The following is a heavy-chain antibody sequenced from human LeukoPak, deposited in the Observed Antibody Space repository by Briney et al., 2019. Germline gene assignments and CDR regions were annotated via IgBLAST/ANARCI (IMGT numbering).Heavy chain of an antibody. Sequence: SETLSLTCTVSVGSTSYSSYYCGWIRQPPGNGLEWMGSIYYTGSSYYNPSLKSRVTISVDTSKNQFSLKLRSVTAADTAVYYCARDCSGGSCFSGPFEYWGQGTLVTVSS. D-gene: IGHD2-15*01. CDR3: ARDCSGGSCFSGPFEY. CDR2: IYYTGSS. J-gene: IGHJ4*02. CDR1: VGSTSYSSYY. V-gene: IGHV4-39*02.